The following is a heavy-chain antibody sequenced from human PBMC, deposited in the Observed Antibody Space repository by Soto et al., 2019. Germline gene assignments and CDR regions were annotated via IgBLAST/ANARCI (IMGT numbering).Heavy chain of an antibody. D-gene: IGHD6-19*01. V-gene: IGHV4-59*11. Sequence: ETQALTCTVSGESISSLDWRCIREPPGKGLEWIGYFYYSVSTNYNPSLKSRVHQSVDPSKNQFSLKLSSVTAADTAVYYCARDSSIAVAGRYYYYGMDVWGQGTTVT. J-gene: IGHJ6*02. CDR1: GESISSLD. CDR2: FYYSVST. CDR3: ARDSSIAVAGRYYYYGMDV.